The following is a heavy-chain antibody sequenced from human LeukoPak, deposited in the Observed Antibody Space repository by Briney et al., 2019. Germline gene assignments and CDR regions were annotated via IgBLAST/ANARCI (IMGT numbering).Heavy chain of an antibody. CDR2: IWKNGINK. CDR3: AKDFWDDGWYR. J-gene: IGHJ4*02. CDR1: GLIISNSG. V-gene: IGHV3-30*02. Sequence: GGSLRLSCAASGLIISNSGMHWVRQAPGKGLEWVAFIWKNGINKNYADSVKGRFAISRDISKNTLYLQLNSLRPEDTAVYYCAKDFWDDGWYRWGQGTLVTVSS. D-gene: IGHD6-19*01.